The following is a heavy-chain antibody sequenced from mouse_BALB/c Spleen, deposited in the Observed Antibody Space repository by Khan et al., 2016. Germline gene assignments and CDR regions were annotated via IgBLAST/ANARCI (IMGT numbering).Heavy chain of an antibody. CDR1: GYTFTNYG. V-gene: IGHV9-3-1*01. J-gene: IGHJ1*01. CDR3: ARYRYYYGSSRYFDV. Sequence: QIQLVQSGPELKRPGKTVKISCKASGYTFTNYGINWVKQAPGKGLKWMGWINTYSGESTYADDFKGRFAFSLEPSAKTAYLQINNLNNEDTATYFCARYRYYYGSSRYFDVWGAGTTVTVSS. D-gene: IGHD1-1*01. CDR2: INTYSGES.